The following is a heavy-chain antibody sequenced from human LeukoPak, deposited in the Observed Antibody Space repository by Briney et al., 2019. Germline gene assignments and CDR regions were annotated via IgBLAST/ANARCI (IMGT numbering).Heavy chain of an antibody. Sequence: PGGSLRLSCAASGFTFDDYAIHWVRQSPEKGLEWLSLITWDGVKTYYADSVKGRFIISRDNSKNFVYLQMNSLRREDTGLYYCSKSRALGSYAPVDSWGRGTLVTVSS. J-gene: IGHJ5*01. CDR1: GFTFDDYA. V-gene: IGHV3-43D*04. CDR2: ITWDGVKT. CDR3: SKSRALGSYAPVDS. D-gene: IGHD1-26*01.